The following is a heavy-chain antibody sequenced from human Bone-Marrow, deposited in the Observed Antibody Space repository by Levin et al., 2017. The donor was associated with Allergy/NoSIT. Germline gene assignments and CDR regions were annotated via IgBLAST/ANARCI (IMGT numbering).Heavy chain of an antibody. J-gene: IGHJ4*02. CDR1: GFTFSSHA. V-gene: IGHV3-30*04. D-gene: IGHD2-2*01. CDR2: ISYGGSRD. CDR3: AREGAYRGGVCPTISCYGYDH. Sequence: GGSLRLSCEASGFTFSSHAMHWVRQAPGKGLEWVAVISYGGSRDIYADSVKGRFTISRDDSKNTLYLQMNSLRPEDTAVYYCAREGAYRGGVCPTISCYGYDHWGQGTLVIVSS.